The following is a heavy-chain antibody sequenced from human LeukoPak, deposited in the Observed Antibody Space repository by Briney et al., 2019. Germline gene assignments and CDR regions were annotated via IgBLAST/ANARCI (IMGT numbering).Heavy chain of an antibody. D-gene: IGHD6-13*01. J-gene: IGHJ4*02. CDR3: ARGYRSPTF. CDR1: GFTVSDHY. Sequence: GGSLRLSCAASGFTVSDHYMSWIRQAPGKRLEWVSYMSNSGDTIYYADSVKGRFTISKDNAKNSLHLQVNSLRAEDTAVYYCARGYRSPTFWGQGTLVTVSS. V-gene: IGHV3-11*01. CDR2: MSNSGDTI.